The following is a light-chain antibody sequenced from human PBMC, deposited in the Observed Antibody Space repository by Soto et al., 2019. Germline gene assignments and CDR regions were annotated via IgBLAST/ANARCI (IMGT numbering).Light chain of an antibody. J-gene: IGKJ1*01. Sequence: DIQMTQSPSSLSASVGDRVTITCRASQSISSYLNWYQQKPGKAPKLLIYAASSLQSGVPSRFSGSGSGTDFTLTISSLQPEDFATYYCQHSYSTPRTFGKGDKVDIK. CDR1: QSISSY. CDR3: QHSYSTPRT. CDR2: AAS. V-gene: IGKV1-39*01.